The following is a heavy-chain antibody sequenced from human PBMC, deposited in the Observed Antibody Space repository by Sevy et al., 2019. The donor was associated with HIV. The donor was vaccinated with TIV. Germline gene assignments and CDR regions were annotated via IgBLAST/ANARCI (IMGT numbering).Heavy chain of an antibody. CDR2: IRYDGSNK. CDR1: GFTFSSYG. CDR3: AKVRCTSGIHFGMDV. Sequence: GGSLRLSCAASGFTFSSYGMHWVRQAPGKGLEWVAFIRYDGSNKYYADSVKGRFTISRDNSKNTLYLQMNSLRDEDTVVYYCAKVRCTSGIHFGMDVWGQGTTVTVSS. D-gene: IGHD2-2*01. J-gene: IGHJ6*02. V-gene: IGHV3-30*02.